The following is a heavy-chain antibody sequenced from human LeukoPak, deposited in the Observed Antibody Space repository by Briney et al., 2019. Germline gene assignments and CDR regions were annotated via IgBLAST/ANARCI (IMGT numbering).Heavy chain of an antibody. CDR3: ITDEDWNYARKDV. V-gene: IGHV3-15*04. CDR1: GFTFSYAW. J-gene: IGHJ6*02. Sequence: PGGSLRLSCAASGFTFSYAWMSWVRKVPGKGLEWVGQIVSNIDGGTTDYAAPVKGRFTISRDDSESMLYLQMNSLKIEDTAVYYCITDEDWNYARKDVWGQGATVIVSS. D-gene: IGHD1-7*01. CDR2: IVSNIDGGTT.